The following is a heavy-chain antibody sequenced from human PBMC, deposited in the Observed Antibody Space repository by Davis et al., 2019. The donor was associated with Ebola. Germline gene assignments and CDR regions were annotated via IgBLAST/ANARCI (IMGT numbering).Heavy chain of an antibody. CDR1: GYTFTSYY. V-gene: IGHV1-46*01. J-gene: IGHJ4*02. Sequence: ASVKVSCKASGYTFTSYYMHWVRQAPGQGLEWMGIINPSGGSTSYAQKFQGRVTMTRDTSTSTVYMELSSLRSEDTAVYYCASVSSAGIGAYYFHYWGQGTLVTVSS. CDR3: ASVSSAGIGAYYFHY. CDR2: INPSGGST. D-gene: IGHD6-13*01.